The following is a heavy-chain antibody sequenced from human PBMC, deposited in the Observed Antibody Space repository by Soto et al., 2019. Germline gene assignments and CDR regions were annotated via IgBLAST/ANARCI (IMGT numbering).Heavy chain of an antibody. D-gene: IGHD3-22*01. Sequence: GESLKISCKVSGYSFTSSWIGWVRQMPGKGLEWMGIFYPGASDTRYSPSFQGQVTISADKSTRTANLQLSSLKAPDTAMYYWARLYYYDSSGPLGAFDGWGQGTMGTV. CDR1: GYSFTSSW. J-gene: IGHJ3*01. CDR2: FYPGASDT. CDR3: ARLYYYDSSGPLGAFDG. V-gene: IGHV5-51*01.